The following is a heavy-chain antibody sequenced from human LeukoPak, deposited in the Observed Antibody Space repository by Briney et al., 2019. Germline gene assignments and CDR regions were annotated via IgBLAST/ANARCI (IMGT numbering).Heavy chain of an antibody. CDR1: GFTFDDYT. Sequence: GGSLRLSCAASGFTFDDYTMHWVRQAPGKGLEWVSLISWDGGSTYYADSVKGRFTISRDNSKNSLYLQMSSLRTEDTALYYCAKDLGPRGNDAFDIWGQGTMVTVSS. V-gene: IGHV3-43*01. D-gene: IGHD3-16*01. J-gene: IGHJ3*02. CDR3: AKDLGPRGNDAFDI. CDR2: ISWDGGST.